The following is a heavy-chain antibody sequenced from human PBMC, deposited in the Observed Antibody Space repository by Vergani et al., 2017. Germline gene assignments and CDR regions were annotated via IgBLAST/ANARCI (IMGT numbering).Heavy chain of an antibody. D-gene: IGHD3-22*01. CDR2: IYHSGST. Sequence: QVQLQESGPGLVKPSGTLSLTCAVSGGSISSSNWWSWVRQPPGKGLEWIGEIYHSGSTNYNPSLKSRVTISVDKSKNQFSLKLSSVTAADTAVYYCARDRFHYYDSSGYLNTYDYWGQGTLVTVSS. J-gene: IGHJ4*02. CDR1: GGSISSSNW. V-gene: IGHV4-4*02. CDR3: ARDRFHYYDSSGYLNTYDY.